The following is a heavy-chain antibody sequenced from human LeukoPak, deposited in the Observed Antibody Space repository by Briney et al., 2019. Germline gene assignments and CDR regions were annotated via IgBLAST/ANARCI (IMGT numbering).Heavy chain of an antibody. J-gene: IGHJ5*02. Sequence: GGSLRLSCAASGFTFSSYAMSWVRQAPGKGLEWVSAISGSGGSTYYADSMKGRFTISRDNSKNTLYLQMNSLRAEDTAVYYCANADGWLSVDWFDPWGQGTLVTVSS. D-gene: IGHD3-22*01. CDR1: GFTFSSYA. V-gene: IGHV3-23*01. CDR3: ANADGWLSVDWFDP. CDR2: ISGSGGST.